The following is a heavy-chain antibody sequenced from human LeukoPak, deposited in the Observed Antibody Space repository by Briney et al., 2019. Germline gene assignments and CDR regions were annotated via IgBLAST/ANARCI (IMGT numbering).Heavy chain of an antibody. CDR1: GFTFSTFW. D-gene: IGHD6-13*01. CDR2: IRPDGSEK. Sequence: PGGSLRLSCAASGFTFSTFWMTWVRQAPGKGLEWVANIRPDGSEKYYVDSVKGRFTISRDNAKDSLYLQMNSLRAEDTALYYCAKDDYSTTAIDYWGQGTLVTVSS. CDR3: AKDDYSTTAIDY. V-gene: IGHV3-7*03. J-gene: IGHJ4*02.